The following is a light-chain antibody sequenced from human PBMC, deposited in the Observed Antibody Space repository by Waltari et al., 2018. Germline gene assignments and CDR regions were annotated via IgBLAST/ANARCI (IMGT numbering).Light chain of an antibody. V-gene: IGLV2-11*01. Sequence: QSALTQPRSVSGSPGQSVTISCTGTSSDVGGYNYVSWYQQHPGTVPKLMFYDVSTRSSGVPGRFAGSKSGNTASRTISGLQTEDEADYYCCSYVGRYIWVFGGGTKLTVL. J-gene: IGLJ3*02. CDR2: DVS. CDR3: CSYVGRYIWV. CDR1: SSDVGGYNY.